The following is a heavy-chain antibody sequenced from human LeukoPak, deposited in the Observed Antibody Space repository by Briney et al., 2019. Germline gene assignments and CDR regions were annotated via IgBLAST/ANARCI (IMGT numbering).Heavy chain of an antibody. CDR2: ISGSGGST. V-gene: IGHV3-23*01. Sequence: GGSLRLSCAASGFTFSSYAMSWVRQAPGKGLEWVSAISGSGGSTYYADSVKGRFTISRDNSKNTLYLQMNSLRAEDTAVYYCARVRAATQSFDYWGQGTLVIVSS. CDR1: GFTFSSYA. D-gene: IGHD6-13*01. J-gene: IGHJ4*02. CDR3: ARVRAATQSFDY.